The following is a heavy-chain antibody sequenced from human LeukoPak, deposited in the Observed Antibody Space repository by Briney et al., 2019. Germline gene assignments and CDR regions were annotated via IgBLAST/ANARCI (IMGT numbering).Heavy chain of an antibody. Sequence: ASVKVSCKASGYTFTSYYMHWVRQAPGQGLEWMGWIKPNNGGTNYAQKFQGRVTMTRDTSISTAYMELSRLRSDDTAVYYCARDLAFYGSGSYYFDYWGQGTLVTVSS. D-gene: IGHD3-10*01. CDR1: GYTFTSYY. V-gene: IGHV1-2*02. J-gene: IGHJ4*02. CDR3: ARDLAFYGSGSYYFDY. CDR2: IKPNNGGT.